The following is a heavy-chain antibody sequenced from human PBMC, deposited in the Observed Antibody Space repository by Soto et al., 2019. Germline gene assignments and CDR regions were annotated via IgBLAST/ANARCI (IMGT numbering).Heavy chain of an antibody. J-gene: IGHJ4*02. D-gene: IGHD3-3*01. Sequence: QVQLVESGGGVVQPGRSLRLSCAASGFTFSSYAMHWVRQAPGKGLEWVAVISYDGSNKYYADSVKVRFSISRDNSKNTLYLQMNSLRAEAKSFYYCARGFYDFWSGYSGVLDYWGQGTLVTASS. CDR2: ISYDGSNK. CDR1: GFTFSSYA. V-gene: IGHV3-30-3*01. CDR3: ARGFYDFWSGYSGVLDY.